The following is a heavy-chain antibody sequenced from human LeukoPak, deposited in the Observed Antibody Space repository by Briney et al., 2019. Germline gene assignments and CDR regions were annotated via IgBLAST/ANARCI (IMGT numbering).Heavy chain of an antibody. CDR3: ARDQAGGRYYYYGMDV. Sequence: GRSLRLSCAASGLTFRLYGMHWVRQAPGKGLEWVAVILNDGSNQYYADSVKGRFTVSRDNSKNTVFLQVNSLRADDTAVYYCARDQAGGRYYYYGMDVWGQGTTVTVSS. J-gene: IGHJ6*02. CDR2: ILNDGSNQ. D-gene: IGHD1-14*01. V-gene: IGHV3-33*01. CDR1: GLTFRLYG.